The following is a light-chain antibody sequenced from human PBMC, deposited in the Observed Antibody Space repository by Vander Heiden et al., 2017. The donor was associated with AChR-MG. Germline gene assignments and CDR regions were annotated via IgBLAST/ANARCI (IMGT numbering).Light chain of an antibody. J-gene: IGLJ2*01. Sequence: SYVLTQPPSVSVAPGKTARITCGGNNIGSKSVHWYQQKPGQAPVLVIYYDSDRPSGIPERFSGSNSGNTATLTISRVEAGDEADYYCQVWDSSSFGGGTKLTVL. CDR1: NIGSKS. CDR3: QVWDSSS. CDR2: YDS. V-gene: IGLV3-21*04.